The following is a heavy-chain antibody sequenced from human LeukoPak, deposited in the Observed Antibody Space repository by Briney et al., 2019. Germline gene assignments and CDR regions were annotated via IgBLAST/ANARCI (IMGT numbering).Heavy chain of an antibody. Sequence: SETLSLTCAVSGDSSSNTNWWSWVRQPPGRGLEWIGEIFHNGSTNSNPSLKSRVTISLDESKNHFSLRLTSVTAADTAMYYCARTCYYGSGSQSKFDPWGQGTLVTVSS. J-gene: IGHJ5*02. CDR1: GDSSSNTNW. D-gene: IGHD3-10*01. V-gene: IGHV4-4*02. CDR3: ARTCYYGSGSQSKFDP. CDR2: IFHNGST.